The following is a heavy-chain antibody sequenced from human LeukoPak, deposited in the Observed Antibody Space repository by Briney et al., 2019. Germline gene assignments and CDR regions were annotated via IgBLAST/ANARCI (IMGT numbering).Heavy chain of an antibody. CDR2: INHSGNT. D-gene: IGHD4-17*01. CDR1: GGSFTIYS. J-gene: IGHJ6*03. Sequence: SETLSLTCAVYGGSFTIYSWTWIRQSPGKGLEWIGEINHSGNTNYNPSLKSRVTISVDTSKNQFSLKLSSVTAAGTAVYYCARYRYGDYRYYYYMDVWGKGTTVTISS. CDR3: ARYRYGDYRYYYYMDV. V-gene: IGHV4-34*01.